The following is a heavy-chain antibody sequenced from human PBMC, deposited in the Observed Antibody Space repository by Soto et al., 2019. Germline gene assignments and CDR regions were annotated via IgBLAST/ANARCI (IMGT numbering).Heavy chain of an antibody. CDR1: GYAFTGYY. CDR3: ARENEYCGGDCSGSYYYYYGMDV. V-gene: IGHV1-2*02. Sequence: ASLKVSCKSSGYAFTGYYIHWVRQAPGQGLEWMGWINPNSGGTNYAQKFQGRVTMTRDTSISTAYMELSRLRSDGTAVYYCARENEYCGGDCSGSYYYYYGMDVWGQGTTVNVSS. J-gene: IGHJ6*02. CDR2: INPNSGGT. D-gene: IGHD2-21*02.